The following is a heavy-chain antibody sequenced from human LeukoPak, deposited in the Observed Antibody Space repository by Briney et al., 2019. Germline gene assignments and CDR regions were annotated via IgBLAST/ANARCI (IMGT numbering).Heavy chain of an antibody. D-gene: IGHD6-19*01. CDR1: GFTFSSYW. J-gene: IGHJ4*02. CDR3: ARERLYSSGCFDY. CDR2: IKQDGSEK. Sequence: GGSLRLSCAASGFTFSSYWMSWVRQAPGKGLEWVANIKQDGSEKYYVDSVKGRFTISRDNAKNSLYLQMNSLRAEDTAVYYCARERLYSSGCFDYWGQGTLVTVSS. V-gene: IGHV3-7*01.